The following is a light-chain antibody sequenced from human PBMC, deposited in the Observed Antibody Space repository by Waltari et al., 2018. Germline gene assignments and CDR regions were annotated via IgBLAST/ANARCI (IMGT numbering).Light chain of an antibody. CDR3: QQRSSWPFT. CDR2: DAS. Sequence: DIVLTQSQATLSVSPGERAPLSCRASQTVAPYLAWYQQKPGQAPRLLINDASDMATGIPARFSGSGSGTDFTLTISTLEPEDFAVYYCQQRSSWPFTFGPGTKVDIK. CDR1: QTVAPY. V-gene: IGKV3-11*01. J-gene: IGKJ3*01.